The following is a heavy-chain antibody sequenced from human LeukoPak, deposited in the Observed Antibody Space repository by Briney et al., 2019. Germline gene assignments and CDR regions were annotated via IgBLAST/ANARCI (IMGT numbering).Heavy chain of an antibody. D-gene: IGHD6-19*01. CDR3: ARQAVAGREDAFDL. V-gene: IGHV3-13*01. Sequence: GGSLRLSCTASGFTLSSYDIHWVRQATGKGLEWVSAIGAAYDTYYIDSVKGRFTISRENAKNSFYLQMNSLRDGDTAVYYCARQAVAGREDAFDLWGQGTMVTVFS. J-gene: IGHJ3*01. CDR1: GFTLSSYD. CDR2: IGAAYDT.